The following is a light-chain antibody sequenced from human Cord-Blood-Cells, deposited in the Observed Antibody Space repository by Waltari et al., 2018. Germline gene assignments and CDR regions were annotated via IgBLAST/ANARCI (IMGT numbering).Light chain of an antibody. Sequence: EIVLTQSPATLSLSPGDRATLSCRASQSVRSYLAWYQQKPGQAPRLLIYDASNRATGIPARFSGSGSGTDFTLTISSLEPEDFAVYYCQQRSNWPRNTFGQGTKLEIK. V-gene: IGKV3-11*01. CDR3: QQRSNWPRNT. J-gene: IGKJ2*01. CDR1: QSVRSY. CDR2: DAS.